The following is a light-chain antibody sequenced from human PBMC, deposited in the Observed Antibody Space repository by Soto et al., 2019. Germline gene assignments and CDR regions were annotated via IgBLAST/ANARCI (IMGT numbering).Light chain of an antibody. CDR3: QEYNTWPWT. V-gene: IGKV3-15*01. CDR2: GAS. J-gene: IGKJ1*01. CDR1: QSVNSN. Sequence: ETMMTQSPATLSVSPGERATLSCRASQSVNSNLAWYQQKLGQAPRVLIFGASTRATGIPARFSGSGSGTEFSLTINSLQSEDFAVYYCQEYNTWPWTFGQGTKVDI.